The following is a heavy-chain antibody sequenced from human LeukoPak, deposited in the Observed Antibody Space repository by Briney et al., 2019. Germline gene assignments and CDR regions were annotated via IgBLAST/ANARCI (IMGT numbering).Heavy chain of an antibody. CDR2: IRDDGSAK. CDR1: GFTLNSFR. J-gene: IGHJ4*02. V-gene: IGHV3-7*01. CDR3: ARIQLYHGDFDS. Sequence: GGSLRLPCAVSGFTLNSFRMTWVRQSPGRGLEWVASIRDDGSAKYYMDAVKGRFSISRDDAKNSLSLQMNSLRVEDTATYYCARIQLYHGDFDSWGQGALVTVSS. D-gene: IGHD1-1*01.